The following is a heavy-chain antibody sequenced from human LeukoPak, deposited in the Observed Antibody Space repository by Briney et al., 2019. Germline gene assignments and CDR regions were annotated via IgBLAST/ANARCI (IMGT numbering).Heavy chain of an antibody. CDR3: ARGKNVNKRYYYDSSGYPRNRYYYYGMDV. D-gene: IGHD3-22*01. CDR2: INHSGST. CDR1: GGSFSGYY. Sequence: SETLSLTCAVYGGSFSGYYRSWIRQPPGKGLEWIGEINHSGSTNYNPSLKSRVTISVDTSKNQFSLKLSSVTAADTAVYYCARGKNVNKRYYYDSSGYPRNRYYYYGMDVWGQGTTVTVSS. J-gene: IGHJ6*02. V-gene: IGHV4-34*01.